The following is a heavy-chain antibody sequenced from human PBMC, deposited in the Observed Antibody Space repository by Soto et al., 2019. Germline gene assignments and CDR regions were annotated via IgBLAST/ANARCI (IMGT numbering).Heavy chain of an antibody. J-gene: IGHJ4*02. D-gene: IGHD3-22*01. CDR1: GFTFSSYG. Sequence: SLRLYCAPSGFTFSSYGMHWGRQAPGKGLEWVAVISYDGSNKYYADSVKGRFTISRDNSKNTLYLQMNSLRAEDTAVYYCAKDRLGTTTVVGWVLFDYWGQGTLVTV. V-gene: IGHV3-30*18. CDR2: ISYDGSNK. CDR3: AKDRLGTTTVVGWVLFDY.